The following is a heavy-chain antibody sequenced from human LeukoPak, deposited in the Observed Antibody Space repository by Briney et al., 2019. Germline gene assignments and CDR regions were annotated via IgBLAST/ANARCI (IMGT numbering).Heavy chain of an antibody. CDR1: GGSISSFY. V-gene: IGHV4-59*01. J-gene: IGHJ3*02. D-gene: IGHD5/OR15-5a*01. CDR2: ISYSETT. CDR3: ARDKSLPQAFDI. Sequence: SETLSLTCTVSGGSISSFYWSWIRQPPGKGLEYIGYISYSETTSYNPSLKSRVTISVDTSKNQFSLKLTSVTAADTAVYYCARDKSLPQAFDIWGQGTMVTVSS.